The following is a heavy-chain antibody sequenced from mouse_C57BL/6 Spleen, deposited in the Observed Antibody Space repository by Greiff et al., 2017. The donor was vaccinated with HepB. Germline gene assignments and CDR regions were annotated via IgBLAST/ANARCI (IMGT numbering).Heavy chain of an antibody. D-gene: IGHD2-1*01. Sequence: EVMLVESGGGLVQPGGSLSLSCAASGFTFTDYYMSWVRQPPGKALEWLGFIRNKANGYTTEYSASVKGRFTISRDNSQSILYLQMNALRAEDSATYYCARFPIYYGNYASFFYWYFDVWGTGTTVTVSS. V-gene: IGHV7-3*01. CDR1: GFTFTDYY. CDR2: IRNKANGYTT. CDR3: ARFPIYYGNYASFFYWYFDV. J-gene: IGHJ1*03.